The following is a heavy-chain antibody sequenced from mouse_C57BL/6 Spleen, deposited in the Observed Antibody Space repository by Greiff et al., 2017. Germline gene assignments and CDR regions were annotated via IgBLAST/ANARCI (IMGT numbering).Heavy chain of an antibody. V-gene: IGHV1-26*01. CDR1: GYTFTDYY. Sequence: EVQLQQSGPELVKPGASVKISCKASGYTFTDYYMNWVKQSHGKSLEWIGDINPNNGGTSYNQKFKGKATLTVDKSSSTAYMELRSLTSEDSAVYYCARSSRAWFAYWGQGTLVTVSA. J-gene: IGHJ3*01. CDR2: INPNNGGT. D-gene: IGHD3-1*01. CDR3: ARSSRAWFAY.